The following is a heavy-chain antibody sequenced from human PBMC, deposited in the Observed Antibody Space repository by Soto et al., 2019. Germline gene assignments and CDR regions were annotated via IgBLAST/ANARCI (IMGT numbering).Heavy chain of an antibody. CDR2: ISAYNGNT. CDR1: GYTFTIYA. CDR3: ARAPRSSWYAP. V-gene: IGHV1-18*01. Sequence: ASVKVSCKASGYTFTIYAMHWVRQAPGQGLEWMGWISAYNGNTNYAQKLQGRVTMTTDTSTSTVYMELSSLRSEDTAVYYCARAPRSSWYAPWGQGTLVTVSS. J-gene: IGHJ5*02. D-gene: IGHD6-13*01.